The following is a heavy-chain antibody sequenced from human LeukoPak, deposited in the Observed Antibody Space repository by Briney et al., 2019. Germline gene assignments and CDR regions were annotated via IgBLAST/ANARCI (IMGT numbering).Heavy chain of an antibody. Sequence: ASVKVSCKPSGYTFTTYDITWVRQAPGQGLEWLGWISAYNGDTNYAQKFQGRVSMTTDTSTSTVYMQLRSLRSDDTAMYYCARRKYSSGWHLDHWGQGTLVTVSS. J-gene: IGHJ4*02. V-gene: IGHV1-18*01. D-gene: IGHD6-19*01. CDR1: GYTFTTYD. CDR2: ISAYNGDT. CDR3: ARRKYSSGWHLDH.